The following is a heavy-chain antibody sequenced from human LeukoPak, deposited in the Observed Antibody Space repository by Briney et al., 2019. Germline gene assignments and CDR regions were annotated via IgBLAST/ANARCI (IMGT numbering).Heavy chain of an antibody. CDR1: GFIFSSYA. V-gene: IGHV3-23*01. D-gene: IGHD6-19*01. CDR2: ISGSGGST. J-gene: IGHJ4*02. Sequence: PGESLRLSCAASGFIFSSYAMSWVRQAPGKGLEWVSAISGSGGSTYYADSVKGRFTISRDNSKNTLYLQMNSLRAEDTAVYYCAKSPGWGSSGWYDYWGQGTLVTVSS. CDR3: AKSPGWGSSGWYDY.